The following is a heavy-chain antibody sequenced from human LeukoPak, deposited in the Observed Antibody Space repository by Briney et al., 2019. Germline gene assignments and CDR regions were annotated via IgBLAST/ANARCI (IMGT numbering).Heavy chain of an antibody. Sequence: ASVTVSCKASGYTFTGYYMHWVRQAPGQGLEWMGRINPNSGGTNYAQKFQGRVTMTRDTSISTAYMELSRLRSDDTAVYYCARGRGYDSSGYYVWGQGTLVTVSS. CDR1: GYTFTGYY. D-gene: IGHD3-22*01. CDR2: INPNSGGT. V-gene: IGHV1-2*06. CDR3: ARGRGYDSSGYYV. J-gene: IGHJ4*02.